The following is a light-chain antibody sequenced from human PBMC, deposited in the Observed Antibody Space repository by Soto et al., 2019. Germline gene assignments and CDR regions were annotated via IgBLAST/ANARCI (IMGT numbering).Light chain of an antibody. CDR1: QDINHY. CDR2: DAS. J-gene: IGKJ2*01. V-gene: IGKV1-33*01. Sequence: DIQMTQSPPSLSASIGDRVTITCQASQDINHYLNWYQQKPGKAPKLLIYDASSLGPGVPSRFSGGGSGTDFTFTISSLQPEDVAAYYCQQFESLPTFGQGTKLEI. CDR3: QQFESLPT.